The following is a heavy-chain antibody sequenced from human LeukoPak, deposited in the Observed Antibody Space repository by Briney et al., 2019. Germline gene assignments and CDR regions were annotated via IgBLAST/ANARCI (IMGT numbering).Heavy chain of an antibody. J-gene: IGHJ6*02. CDR1: GYTFTSYG. V-gene: IGHV1-18*01. D-gene: IGHD3-16*01. CDR2: ISAYNGNT. Sequence: ASVKVSCKASGYTFTSYGISWVRQAPGQGLEWMGWISAYNGNTNYAQKLQGRVTMTTDTSTSTAYMELRSLGSDDTAVYYCAREASIMAPYYYGMDVWGQGTTVTVSS. CDR3: AREASIMAPYYYGMDV.